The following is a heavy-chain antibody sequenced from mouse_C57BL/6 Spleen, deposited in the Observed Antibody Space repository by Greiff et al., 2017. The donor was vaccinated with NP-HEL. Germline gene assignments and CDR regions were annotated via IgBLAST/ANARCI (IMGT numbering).Heavy chain of an antibody. CDR1: GYAFSSYW. D-gene: IGHD2-1*01. J-gene: IGHJ3*01. CDR3: AREGGLLWSSWFAY. CDR2: IYPGDGDT. Sequence: QVQLQQSGAELVKPGASVKISCKASGYAFSSYWMNWVKQRPGKGLEWIGQIYPGDGDTNYNGKFKGKATLTADKSSSTAYMQLSSLTSEDSAVYFCAREGGLLWSSWFAYWGQGTLSLSLQ. V-gene: IGHV1-80*01.